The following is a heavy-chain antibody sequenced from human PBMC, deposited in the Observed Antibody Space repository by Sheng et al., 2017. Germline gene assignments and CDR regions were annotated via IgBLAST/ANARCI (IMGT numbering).Heavy chain of an antibody. CDR2: IYTSGST. CDR1: GGSISSGSYY. Sequence: QVQLQESGPGLVKPSQTLSLTCTVSGGSISSGSYYWSWIRQPAGKGLEWIGRIYTSGSTNYNPSLKSRVTISVDTSKNQFSLKLSSVTAADTAVYYCARVWFGELDNWFDPWGQGTLVTVSS. CDR3: ARVWFGELDNWFDP. V-gene: IGHV4-61*02. J-gene: IGHJ5*02. D-gene: IGHD3-10*01.